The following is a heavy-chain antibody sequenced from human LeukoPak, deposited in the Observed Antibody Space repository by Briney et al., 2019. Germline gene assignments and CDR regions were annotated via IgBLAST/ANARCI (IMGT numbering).Heavy chain of an antibody. CDR1: GFTFDDYA. D-gene: IGHD2-15*01. CDR3: AKDSLGPIVVVVAAYDY. CDR2: ISGDGGST. J-gene: IGHJ4*02. V-gene: IGHV3-43*02. Sequence: GGSLRLSCAASGFTFDDYAMHWVRQAPGKGLEWVSLISGDGGSTYYADSVKGRFTISRDNSKNSLYLQMNSLRTEDTALYYCAKDSLGPIVVVVAAYDYWGQGTLVTVSS.